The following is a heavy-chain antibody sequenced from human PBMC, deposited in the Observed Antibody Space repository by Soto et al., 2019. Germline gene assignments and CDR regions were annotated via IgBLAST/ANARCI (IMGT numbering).Heavy chain of an antibody. Sequence: ASVKVSCKASGYTFTSYGISWVRQAPGQGLEWMGWISAYNGNTNYAQKLQGRVTMTTDTSTSTAYMELSRLRSDDTAVYYCARGNRDYYYYYYMDVWGKGTTVTVSS. V-gene: IGHV1-18*01. CDR3: ARGNRDYYYYYYMDV. CDR1: GYTFTSYG. CDR2: ISAYNGNT. J-gene: IGHJ6*03.